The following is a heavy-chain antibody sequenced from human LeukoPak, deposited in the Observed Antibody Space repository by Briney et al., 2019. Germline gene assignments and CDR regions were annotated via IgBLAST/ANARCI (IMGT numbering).Heavy chain of an antibody. CDR1: GGSISSYY. CDR2: IYYSGST. J-gene: IGHJ3*02. Sequence: RTSETLSLTCTVSGGSISSYYWSWIRQPPGKGLEWIGYIYYSGSTNYNPSLKSRVTIPVDTSKNQFSLKLSSVTAADTAVYYCARTLYYYDSSGYYPSNDAFDIWGQGTMVTVSS. D-gene: IGHD3-22*01. V-gene: IGHV4-59*08. CDR3: ARTLYYYDSSGYYPSNDAFDI.